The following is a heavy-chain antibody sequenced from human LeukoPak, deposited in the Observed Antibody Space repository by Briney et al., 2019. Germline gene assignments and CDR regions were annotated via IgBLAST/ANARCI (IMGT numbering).Heavy chain of an antibody. J-gene: IGHJ5*02. CDR1: GYSFTSYW. CDR2: IYPGDSDT. V-gene: IGHV5-51*01. D-gene: IGHD3-10*01. CDR3: ARGIYYYGSAYRNNWFDP. Sequence: GESLKISCKGSGYSFTSYWIGWVRQMPGKGLEWMGIIYPGDSDTRYSPSFQGQVTISADKSISTAHLQWSSLKASDTAMYYCARGIYYYGSAYRNNWFDPWGQGTLVTVSS.